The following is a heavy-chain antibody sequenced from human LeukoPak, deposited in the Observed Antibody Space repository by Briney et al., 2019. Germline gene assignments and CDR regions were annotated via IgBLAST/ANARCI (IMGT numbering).Heavy chain of an antibody. V-gene: IGHV3-30*02. Sequence: GGSLRLSCVASGFTFSTSGIHWVRQSPGKGLDWVAFIRNDGNKKNYAESVKGRFTISRDNSKNTLYLQMDGLSAEDTAVYYCVKVDTWGQGTLVTVSS. CDR1: GFTFSTSG. J-gene: IGHJ4*02. CDR3: VKVDT. CDR2: IRNDGNKK. D-gene: IGHD5-18*01.